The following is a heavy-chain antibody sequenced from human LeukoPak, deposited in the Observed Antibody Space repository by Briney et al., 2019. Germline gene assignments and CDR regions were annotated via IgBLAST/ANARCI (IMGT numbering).Heavy chain of an antibody. D-gene: IGHD5-18*01. V-gene: IGHV1-69*13. CDR3: ARHGGYSNYYYYGMDV. Sequence: ASVKVSCKASGGTFCSYAISWVRQAPGLGLEWMGGIIPIFGTANYAQKFQGRVTITADESTSTAYMELSSLRSEDTAVYYCARHGGYSNYYYYGMDVWGQGTTVTVSS. CDR2: IIPIFGTA. J-gene: IGHJ6*02. CDR1: GGTFCSYA.